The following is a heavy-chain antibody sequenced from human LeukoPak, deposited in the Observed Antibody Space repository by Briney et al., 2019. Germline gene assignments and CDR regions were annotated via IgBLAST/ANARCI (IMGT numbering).Heavy chain of an antibody. V-gene: IGHV1-18*01. CDR1: GYTFTSYG. Sequence: ASVKVSCKASGYTFTSYGISWVRQAPGQGLEWMGWISAYNGNTNYAQKLQGRVTMTTDTSTSTAYMELRSLRSDDTAAYYCARVLVASSSGWPFDYWGQGTLVTVSS. D-gene: IGHD6-19*01. CDR2: ISAYNGNT. J-gene: IGHJ4*02. CDR3: ARVLVASSSGWPFDY.